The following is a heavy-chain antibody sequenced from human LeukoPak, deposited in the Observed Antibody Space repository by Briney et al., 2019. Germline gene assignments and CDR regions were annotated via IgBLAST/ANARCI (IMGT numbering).Heavy chain of an antibody. V-gene: IGHV4-34*01. Sequence: NPSETLSLTCAVYGGSFSGYYWSWIRQPPGKGLEWIGEINHSGSTNYNPSLKSRVTISVDTSKNQFSLKLSSVTAADTAVYYCARGRIVGATSRRYYYYYGMDVWGQGTTVTVSS. CDR1: GGSFSGYY. J-gene: IGHJ6*02. D-gene: IGHD1-26*01. CDR2: INHSGST. CDR3: ARGRIVGATSRRYYYYYGMDV.